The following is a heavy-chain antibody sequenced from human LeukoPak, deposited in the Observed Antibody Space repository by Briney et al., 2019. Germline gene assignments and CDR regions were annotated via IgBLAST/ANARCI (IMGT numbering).Heavy chain of an antibody. CDR1: GYTFTSYY. J-gene: IGHJ6*02. Sequence: ASVKVSCKASGYTFTSYYMHWVRQAPGQGLEWMGIINPSGGSTSYAQKFQGRVTMTRDTSTSTVYMELSSLRSEDTAVYYCARDLGYCSSTSCYSVAYYYGMDVWGQGTTVTVSS. D-gene: IGHD2-2*03. V-gene: IGHV1-46*01. CDR2: INPSGGST. CDR3: ARDLGYCSSTSCYSVAYYYGMDV.